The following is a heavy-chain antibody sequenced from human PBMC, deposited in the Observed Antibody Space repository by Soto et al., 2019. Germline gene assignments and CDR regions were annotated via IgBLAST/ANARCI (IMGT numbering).Heavy chain of an antibody. D-gene: IGHD6-19*01. CDR3: AKDLYSSGWYADY. J-gene: IGHJ4*02. CDR1: GFTFSSYA. V-gene: IGHV3-23*01. Sequence: EVQLLESGGGLVQPGGSLRLSCAASGFTFSSYAMSWVRQAPGQGLEWVSAISGSGGSTYYADSVKGRFTISRDNAKNTLYLQMNSLRAEDTAVYYFAKDLYSSGWYADYWGQGTLVTVSS. CDR2: ISGSGGST.